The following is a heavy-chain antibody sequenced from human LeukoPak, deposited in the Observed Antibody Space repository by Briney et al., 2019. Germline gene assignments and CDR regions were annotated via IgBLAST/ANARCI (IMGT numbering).Heavy chain of an antibody. J-gene: IGHJ6*03. D-gene: IGHD3-10*01. CDR1: GGSISSSSYY. CDR3: ARQEGGYYGSGSYYPDYYYYMDV. CDR2: IYYSGST. V-gene: IGHV4-39*01. Sequence: PSETLSLTCTVSGGSISSSSYYRGWIRQPPGKGLEWIGSIYYSGSTYYNPSLKSRVTISVDTSKNQFSLQLSSVTAADTAVYYCARQEGGYYGSGSYYPDYYYYMDVWGKGTTVTVSS.